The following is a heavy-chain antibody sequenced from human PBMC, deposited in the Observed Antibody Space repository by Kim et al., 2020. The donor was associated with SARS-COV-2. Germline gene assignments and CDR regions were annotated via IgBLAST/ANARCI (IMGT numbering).Heavy chain of an antibody. CDR2: DT. Sequence: DTRSSPSFQGQVTISADKSISTAYLQWSSLKASDTAIYYCARREGFGLDVWGQGTTVTVSS. J-gene: IGHJ6*02. V-gene: IGHV5-51*01. CDR3: ARREGFGLDV.